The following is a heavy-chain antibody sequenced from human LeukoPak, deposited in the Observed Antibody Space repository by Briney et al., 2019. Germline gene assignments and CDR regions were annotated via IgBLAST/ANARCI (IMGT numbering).Heavy chain of an antibody. CDR1: GGSISSYY. D-gene: IGHD4-23*01. Sequence: SETLSLTCTVSGGSISSYYWSWIRQPAGKGLEWIGRIYTSGSTNYNPSLKSRVTMSVDTSKNQFSLKLSSVIAADTAVYYCARDTVMTTMGYYYYYMDAWGKGTTVTISS. CDR3: ARDTVMTTMGYYYYYMDA. CDR2: IYTSGST. V-gene: IGHV4-4*07. J-gene: IGHJ6*03.